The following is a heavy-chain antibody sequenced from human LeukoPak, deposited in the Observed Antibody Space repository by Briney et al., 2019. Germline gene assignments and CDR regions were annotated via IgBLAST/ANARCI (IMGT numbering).Heavy chain of an antibody. D-gene: IGHD6-13*01. CDR2: ISYDGSNK. V-gene: IGHV3-30*03. J-gene: IGHJ4*02. CDR1: GFTFSSYG. Sequence: PGRSLRLSCAASGFTFSSYGMHWVRQAPGKGLEWVAVISYDGSNKYYTDSVKGRFTISRDNSKNTLYLQMNSLRAEDTAVYYCARDQSVAAAGTSSPNDYWGQGTLVTVSS. CDR3: ARDQSVAAAGTSSPNDY.